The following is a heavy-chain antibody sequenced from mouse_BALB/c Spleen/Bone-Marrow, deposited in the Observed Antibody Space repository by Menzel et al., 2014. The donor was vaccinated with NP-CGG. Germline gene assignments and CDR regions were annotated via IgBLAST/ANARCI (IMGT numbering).Heavy chain of an antibody. D-gene: IGHD4-1*01. V-gene: IGHV1-7*01. Sequence: VQLQQSGAELAKPGASVKMSCKASDYTFTSYWMHWVKQRLGQGLEWIGYINPSTGYTAYNQKFKDKATLTADKSSSTAYMQLSSLTSEDSAVYYCARSGFDYWGQGTTFTVSS. CDR2: INPSTGYT. J-gene: IGHJ2*01. CDR1: DYTFTSYW. CDR3: ARSGFDY.